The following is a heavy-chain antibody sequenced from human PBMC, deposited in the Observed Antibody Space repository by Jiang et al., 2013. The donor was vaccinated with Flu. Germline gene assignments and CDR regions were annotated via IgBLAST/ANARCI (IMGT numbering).Heavy chain of an antibody. CDR3: ARQPALGRQDEYSSSFDY. D-gene: IGHD6-6*01. CDR2: IYPGDSDT. J-gene: IGHJ4*02. Sequence: SLKISCKGSGYSFTSYWIGWVRQMPGKGLEWMGIIYPGDSDTRYSPSFQGQVTISADKSISTAYLQWSSLKASDTAMYYCARQPALGRQDEYSSSFDYWGQGTLVTVSS. V-gene: IGHV5-51*01. CDR1: GYSFTSYW.